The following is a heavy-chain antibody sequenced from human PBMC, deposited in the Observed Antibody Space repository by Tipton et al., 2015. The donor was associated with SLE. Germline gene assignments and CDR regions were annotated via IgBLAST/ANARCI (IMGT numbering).Heavy chain of an antibody. CDR2: INHSGST. J-gene: IGHJ2*01. CDR3: ARRRGSYAGFDL. CDR1: GGSFSGYY. Sequence: GLVKPSETLSLTCAVYGGSFSGYYWSWIRQPPGKGLEWIGEINHSGSTNYNPSLKRRVTTSVDTSKNQFSLKLSPVTAADPAVYYCARRRGSYAGFDLWGRGTLVTVSS. V-gene: IGHV4-34*01. D-gene: IGHD2-15*01.